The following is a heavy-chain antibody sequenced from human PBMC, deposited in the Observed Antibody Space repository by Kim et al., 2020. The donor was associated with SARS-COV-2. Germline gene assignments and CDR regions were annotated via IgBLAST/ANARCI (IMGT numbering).Heavy chain of an antibody. Sequence: SETLSLTCTVSGGSISSSSYYWGWIRQPPGKGLEWIGSIYYSGSTYYNPSLKSRVTISVDTSKNQFSLKLSSVTAADTAVYYCATWAEGSPVVVTAIQFFAFDIWGQGTMVTVSS. D-gene: IGHD2-21*02. V-gene: IGHV4-39*07. J-gene: IGHJ3*02. CDR3: ATWAEGSPVVVTAIQFFAFDI. CDR2: IYYSGST. CDR1: GGSISSSSYY.